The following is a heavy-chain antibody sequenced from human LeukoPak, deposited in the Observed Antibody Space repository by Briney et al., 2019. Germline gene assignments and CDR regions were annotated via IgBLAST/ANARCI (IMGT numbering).Heavy chain of an antibody. CDR1: GGSIRSSYYY. CDR2: IYYSGST. Sequence: SETLSLTCTVSGGSIRSSYYYWGWIRQPPGKGLEWIGSIYYSGSTYYNPSLKSRVTISVDTSKNQFSLKLSSVTAADTAVYYCARRGYYDSSGYFDYWGQGTLVTVSS. CDR3: ARRGYYDSSGYFDY. V-gene: IGHV4-39*01. D-gene: IGHD3-22*01. J-gene: IGHJ4*02.